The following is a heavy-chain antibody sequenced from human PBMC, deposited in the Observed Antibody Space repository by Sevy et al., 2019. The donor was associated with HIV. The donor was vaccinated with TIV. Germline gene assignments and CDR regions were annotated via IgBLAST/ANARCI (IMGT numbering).Heavy chain of an antibody. Sequence: GGSLRLSCTASVFTFNSYTMNWVRQAPGKGLEWVSSISFSNNYIYYADSVKGRFTISRDNARNSRFLQMNSLRVEDTALYYCARPYGSGSWEAFDLWGRGTLVTVSS. J-gene: IGHJ3*01. CDR1: VFTFNSYT. CDR2: ISFSNNYI. V-gene: IGHV3-21*01. D-gene: IGHD3-10*01. CDR3: ARPYGSGSWEAFDL.